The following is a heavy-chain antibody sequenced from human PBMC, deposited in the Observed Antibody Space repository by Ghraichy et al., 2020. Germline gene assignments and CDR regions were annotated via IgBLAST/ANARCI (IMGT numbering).Heavy chain of an antibody. CDR2: LFRNGTT. CDR3: ARLSVSRTCKYGVCREGQWCHP. D-gene: IGHD2-8*01. V-gene: IGHV4-38-2*02. J-gene: IGHJ5*02. CDR1: TDSFSRYF. Sequence: SETLSLNCTVSTDSFSRYFWAWFRQPPGRGLEWIGSLFRNGTTIYNPSLKSRVAISGEASNDRFSLKLTSVTAADTAVFYCARLSVSRTCKYGVCREGQWCHPWGQGTLVTVSA.